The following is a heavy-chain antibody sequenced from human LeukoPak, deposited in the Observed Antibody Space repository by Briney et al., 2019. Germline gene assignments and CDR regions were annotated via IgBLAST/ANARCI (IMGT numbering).Heavy chain of an antibody. CDR2: INTDGSST. Sequence: PGGSLRLSCAASGFTFSSCSMNWVRQAPGKGLVWVSRINTDGSSTSYADSVKGRFTISRDNAKNTLYLQMNSLRAEDTAVYYCARESGIAAALDLWGQGTLVTVSS. CDR3: ARESGIAAALDL. CDR1: GFTFSSCS. D-gene: IGHD6-13*01. J-gene: IGHJ5*02. V-gene: IGHV3-74*01.